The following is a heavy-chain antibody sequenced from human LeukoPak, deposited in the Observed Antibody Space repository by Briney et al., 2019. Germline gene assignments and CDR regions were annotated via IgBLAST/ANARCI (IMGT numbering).Heavy chain of an antibody. J-gene: IGHJ4*02. CDR1: GFTFRTYS. V-gene: IGHV3-21*04. CDR3: ARDSLARPLGY. D-gene: IGHD6-6*01. CDR2: ISSSGSTI. Sequence: GGSLRLSCAASGFTFRTYSMNWVRQAPGKGLDWVSSISSSGSTIYYADSVKGRFTISRDNAKNSLYLQMNSLRAEDTAVYYCARDSLARPLGYWGQGTLVTVSS.